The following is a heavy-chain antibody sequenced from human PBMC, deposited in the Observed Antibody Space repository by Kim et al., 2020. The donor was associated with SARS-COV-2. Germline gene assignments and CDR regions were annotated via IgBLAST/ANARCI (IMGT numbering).Heavy chain of an antibody. V-gene: IGHV4-59*01. D-gene: IGHD1-26*01. CDR1: GGSLSSFY. Sequence: SESLSLTCTVSGGSLSSFYWNWIRQPPGKGLEWVGSVFSTGNTNYNPSSESRITIPVDTSKTQSSLNLTSVTAADTAAYYCAGHPAGLPGGNRATDVWG. J-gene: IGHJ3*01. CDR3: AGHPAGLPGGNRATDV. CDR2: VFSTGNT.